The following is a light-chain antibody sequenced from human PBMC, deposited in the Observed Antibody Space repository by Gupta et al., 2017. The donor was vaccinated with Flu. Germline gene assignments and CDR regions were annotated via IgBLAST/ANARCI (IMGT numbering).Light chain of an antibody. CDR1: N. J-gene: IGKJ5*01. CDR2: GAS. Sequence: NLAWYQQKSGQAPRLLIYGASTMATGIPVRLSGSVSGTAFTLIINSLEFEDSAVYYCQQYNNWPFTFGTGTRQE. CDR3: QQYNNWPFT. V-gene: IGKV3D-15*01.